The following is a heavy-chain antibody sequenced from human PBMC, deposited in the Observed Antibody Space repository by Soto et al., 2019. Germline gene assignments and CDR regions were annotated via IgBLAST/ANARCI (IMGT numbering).Heavy chain of an antibody. J-gene: IGHJ6*03. V-gene: IGHV4-59*01. D-gene: IGHD2-15*01. CDR1: GGSISSYY. Sequence: QVQLQESGPGLVKPSETLSLTCTVSGGSISSYYWSWIRQPPGKGLEWIGYIYYSGSTNYNPSLKSRVTIVVDTSKNQFSLKLSSVTAADTAVYYCARSYRRYCSGGSCYSYYYYYMDVWGKGTTVTVSS. CDR3: ARSYRRYCSGGSCYSYYYYYMDV. CDR2: IYYSGST.